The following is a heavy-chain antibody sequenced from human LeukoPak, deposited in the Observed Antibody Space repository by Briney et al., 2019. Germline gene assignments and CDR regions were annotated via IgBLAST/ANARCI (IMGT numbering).Heavy chain of an antibody. Sequence: ASVKVSCKVSGYTLTELYMHWVRQAPGKGLEWMGGFDPEDGETIYAQKFQGRVTMNEDTSTDTAYMELSSLGSEDTAVYYCATGMGIWVLYWGQGTLVTVSS. CDR2: FDPEDGET. D-gene: IGHD6-13*01. CDR3: ATGMGIWVLY. J-gene: IGHJ4*02. CDR1: GYTLTELY. V-gene: IGHV1-24*01.